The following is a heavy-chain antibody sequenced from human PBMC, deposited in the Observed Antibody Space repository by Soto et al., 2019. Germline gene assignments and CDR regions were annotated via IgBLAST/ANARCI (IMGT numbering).Heavy chain of an antibody. Sequence: GGSLRLSCAATGFTFGVYAMTLVRQAPGKGLEWVSAVTANGGSTYSADSVKGRFTISRDNSKNTLFLQMNSLRAEDTAVYYCASLGVGDWANYYYYYGMDVWGQGTTVTVSS. V-gene: IGHV3-23*01. CDR3: ASLGVGDWANYYYYYGMDV. D-gene: IGHD2-21*02. CDR2: VTANGGST. J-gene: IGHJ6*02. CDR1: GFTFGVYA.